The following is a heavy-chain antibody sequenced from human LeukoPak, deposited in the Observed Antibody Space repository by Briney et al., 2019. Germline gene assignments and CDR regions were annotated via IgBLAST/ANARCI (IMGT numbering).Heavy chain of an antibody. D-gene: IGHD5-18*01. Sequence: SETLSLTCTVSGGSISSYYWSWIRQPPGKGLEWIGYIYYSGSTYYNPSLKSRVTISVDTSKNQFSLKLSSVTAADTAVYYCARHKTWIQLWYFDYWGQGTLVTVSS. CDR2: IYYSGST. CDR1: GGSISSYY. CDR3: ARHKTWIQLWYFDY. V-gene: IGHV4-59*04. J-gene: IGHJ4*02.